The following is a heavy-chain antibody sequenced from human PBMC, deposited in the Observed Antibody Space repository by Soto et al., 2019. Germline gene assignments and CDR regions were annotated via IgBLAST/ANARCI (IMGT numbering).Heavy chain of an antibody. J-gene: IGHJ4*02. V-gene: IGHV3-30-3*01. CDR1: GFTFSSYA. D-gene: IGHD3-10*01. CDR2: ISYDGSNK. Sequence: GGSLRLSCAASGFTFSSYAMHWVRQAPGKGLEWVAVISYDGSNKYYADSVKGRFTISRDNSKNTLYLQMNSLRAEDTAVYYCARVKGDGGRYYYGSGSYFDYWGQGTLVTVSS. CDR3: ARVKGDGGRYYYGSGSYFDY.